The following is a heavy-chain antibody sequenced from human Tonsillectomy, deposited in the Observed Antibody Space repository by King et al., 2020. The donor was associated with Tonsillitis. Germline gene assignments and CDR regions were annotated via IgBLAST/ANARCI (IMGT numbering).Heavy chain of an antibody. CDR3: ARSGGRDGYKGRYFDL. CDR1: GGSFSGYY. CDR2: INHSGST. D-gene: IGHD5-24*01. J-gene: IGHJ2*01. V-gene: IGHV4-34*01. Sequence: VQLQQWGAGLLKPSETLSLTCAVYGGSFSGYYWSWIRQPPGKGLEWSGEINHSGSTNYNPSLKSRVTISVDTSKNQFSLKLSSVTAADTAVYYCARSGGRDGYKGRYFDLWGRGTLVTVSS.